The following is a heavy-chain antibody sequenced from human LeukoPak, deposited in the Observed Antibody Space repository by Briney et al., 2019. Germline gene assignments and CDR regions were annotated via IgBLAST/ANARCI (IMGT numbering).Heavy chain of an antibody. J-gene: IGHJ5*02. V-gene: IGHV4-31*01. CDR2: IYYSGST. CDR3: AREGVNGFQTNWFDP. CDR1: GGSISSGGYD. D-gene: IGHD3-10*01. Sequence: SQTLSLTCTVSGGSISSGGYDWGWIRQQPGKGLEWIGNIYYSGSTYYNPSLNSPVTISVDTSKNQFSLKLSSVTAADTAVYYCAREGVNGFQTNWFDPWGQGTLVTVSS.